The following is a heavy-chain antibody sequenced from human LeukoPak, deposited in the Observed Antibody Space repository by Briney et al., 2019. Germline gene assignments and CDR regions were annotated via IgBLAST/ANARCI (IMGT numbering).Heavy chain of an antibody. Sequence: SQTLSLTCTVSGGSISSGDYYWSWIRQPPGRGLEWIGYIYYSGSTYCNPSLKSRVTISVDTSKNQFSLKLSSVTAADTAVYYCARVPFRNYYDSSGYCFDYWGQGTLVTVSS. CDR3: ARVPFRNYYDSSGYCFDY. J-gene: IGHJ4*02. V-gene: IGHV4-30-4*01. D-gene: IGHD3-22*01. CDR1: GGSISSGDYY. CDR2: IYYSGST.